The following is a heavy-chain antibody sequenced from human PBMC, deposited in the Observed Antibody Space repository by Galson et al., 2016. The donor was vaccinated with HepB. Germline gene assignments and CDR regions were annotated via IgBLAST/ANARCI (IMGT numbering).Heavy chain of an antibody. CDR3: AAIDHTQTGEGGFDP. Sequence: SVKVSCKASGGTFSXXAISXXRQAXXXGLXXVGXXXPIXXXAXXXQNXXGRLTITADKSSSTAXMEXSSLRSDDTAVYYCAAIDHTQTGEGGFDPWGQGTLVTVSS. CDR2: XXPIXXXA. D-gene: IGHD7-27*01. CDR1: GGTFSXXA. J-gene: IGHJ5*02. V-gene: IGHV1-69*04.